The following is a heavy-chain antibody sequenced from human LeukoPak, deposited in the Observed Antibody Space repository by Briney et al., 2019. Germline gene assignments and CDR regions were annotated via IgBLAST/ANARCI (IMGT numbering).Heavy chain of an antibody. CDR1: GDSISSTKW. CDR3: ARHLYDSRGQTSFDY. D-gene: IGHD3-22*01. CDR2: IFHSGTT. J-gene: IGHJ4*02. V-gene: IGHV4-4*02. Sequence: PSGTLSLTCAVSGDSISSTKWWSWVRQPPGKGLEWIGEIFHSGTTNYNPSLKSRVTISVDTSKNQFSLKLSSVTAADTAMFYCARHLYDSRGQTSFDYWGQGTLVTVSS.